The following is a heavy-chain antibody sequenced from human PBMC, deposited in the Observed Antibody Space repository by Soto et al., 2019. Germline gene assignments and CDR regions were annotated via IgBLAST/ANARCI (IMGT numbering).Heavy chain of an antibody. D-gene: IGHD3-3*01. V-gene: IGHV3-30-3*01. CDR3: ARDKRDLRFLGWSYYFDY. CDR1: GFTFSSYA. Sequence: QVQLVESGGGVVQPGRSLRLSCAASGFTFSSYAMHWVRQAPGKGLEWVALISYDGSNKYYADSVKGRFTISRDNSKNTLYLQMNSLRAEDTAVYYCARDKRDLRFLGWSYYFDYWGQGTLVTVSS. CDR2: ISYDGSNK. J-gene: IGHJ4*02.